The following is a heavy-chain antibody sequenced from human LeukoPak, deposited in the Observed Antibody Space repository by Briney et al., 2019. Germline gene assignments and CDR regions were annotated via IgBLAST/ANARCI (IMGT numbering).Heavy chain of an antibody. D-gene: IGHD6-19*01. CDR3: ARDGGIAVAGAPHSWYYFDY. J-gene: IGHJ4*02. V-gene: IGHV1-46*01. CDR1: GYTFTSYY. Sequence: ASVKVSCKASGYTFTSYYMHWVRQAPGQGLEWMGIINPSGGSTSYAQKFQGRVTMTRDTSTSTVYMELSSLRSEDTAVYYCARDGGIAVAGAPHSWYYFDYWGRGTLVTVSS. CDR2: INPSGGST.